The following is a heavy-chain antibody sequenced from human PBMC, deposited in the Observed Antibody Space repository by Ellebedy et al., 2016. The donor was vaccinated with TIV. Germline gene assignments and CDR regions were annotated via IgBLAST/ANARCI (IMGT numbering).Heavy chain of an antibody. CDR1: GFLFNHYG. CDR2: LSGTGFSI. V-gene: IGHV3-23*01. J-gene: IGHJ6*02. Sequence: GESLKISXAASGFLFNHYGMSWVRQAPGKGLEWVSGLSGTGFSIYYAESVKGRFTISRDNSKNTLYLQMDSLTTEDTAIYYCAKEMRSRDLLHPLDVWGPGTTVTVSS. CDR3: AKEMRSRDLLHPLDV. D-gene: IGHD1-26*01.